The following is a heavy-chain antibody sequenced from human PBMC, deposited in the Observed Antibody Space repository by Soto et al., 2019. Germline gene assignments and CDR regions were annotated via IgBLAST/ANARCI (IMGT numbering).Heavy chain of an antibody. V-gene: IGHV3-23*01. J-gene: IGHJ3*02. CDR3: AKATATSGGAFEI. D-gene: IGHD1-1*01. Sequence: PGGSLRLSCAVSGFICSSYDMSWVRQAPGKGLEWVSTILVGGSTHYEDAVKGRFTISRDTSKNTVYLQMNSLTAGDTAVYYRAKATATSGGAFEIYGQGTMVTVS. CDR1: GFICSSYD. CDR2: ILVGGST.